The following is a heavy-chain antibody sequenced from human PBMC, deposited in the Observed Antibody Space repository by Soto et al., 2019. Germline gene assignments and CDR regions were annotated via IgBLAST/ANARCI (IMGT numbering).Heavy chain of an antibody. CDR3: ARRKAAAGTFLSFYYYGMDV. V-gene: IGHV4-34*01. D-gene: IGHD6-13*01. Sequence: LSLTCAVYGGSFSGYYWSWIRQPPGKGLGWIGEINHSGSTNYNPSLKSRVTISVDTSKNQFSLKLSSVTAADTAVYYCARRKAAAGTFLSFYYYGMDVWGRGTTVTVSS. CDR1: GGSFSGYY. CDR2: INHSGST. J-gene: IGHJ6*02.